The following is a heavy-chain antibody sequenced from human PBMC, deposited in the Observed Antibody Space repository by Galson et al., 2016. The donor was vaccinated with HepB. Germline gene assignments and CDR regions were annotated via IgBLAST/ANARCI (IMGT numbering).Heavy chain of an antibody. CDR3: ASQLTSGWGDWYFDL. CDR2: ISGSGNYI. D-gene: IGHD6-19*01. CDR1: GFTFSSRT. J-gene: IGHJ2*01. V-gene: IGHV3-21*01. Sequence: SLRLSCAASGFTFSSRTMDWVRQAPGKGLEWVSSISGSGNYIYYADSLKGRFTISRDNAKKSLFLQMNILRAEDTAVYYCASQLTSGWGDWYFDLWGRGTLVTVSS.